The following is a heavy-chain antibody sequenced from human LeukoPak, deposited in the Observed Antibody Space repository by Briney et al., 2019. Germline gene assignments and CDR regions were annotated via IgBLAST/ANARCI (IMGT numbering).Heavy chain of an antibody. CDR1: GFTFSRYT. CDR3: AKDTGYYYASGSHRRFGYMDV. J-gene: IGHJ6*03. Sequence: GGTLRLSCAASGFTFSRYTMSWVRQAPGKGLGWIQGISGGGDKTYYADSVKGRFTISRDNSKNTLVLQMNSLRAEDTAVYYCAKDTGYYYASGSHRRFGYMDVWGKGTTVTISS. CDR2: ISGGGDKT. D-gene: IGHD3-10*01. V-gene: IGHV3-23*01.